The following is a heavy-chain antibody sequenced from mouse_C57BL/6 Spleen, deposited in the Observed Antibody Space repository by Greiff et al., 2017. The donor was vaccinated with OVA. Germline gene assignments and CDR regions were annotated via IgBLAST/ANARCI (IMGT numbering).Heavy chain of an antibody. V-gene: IGHV1-82*01. J-gene: IGHJ2*01. CDR1: GYAFSSSW. Sequence: VQLQQSGPELVKPGASVKISCKASGYAFSSSWMNWVKQRPGKGLEWIGRIYPGDGDTNYNGKFKGKATLTADKSSSTAYMQLSSLTSEDSAVYFCARSIGYDYPLDYWGQGTTLTVSS. D-gene: IGHD2-4*01. CDR3: ARSIGYDYPLDY. CDR2: IYPGDGDT.